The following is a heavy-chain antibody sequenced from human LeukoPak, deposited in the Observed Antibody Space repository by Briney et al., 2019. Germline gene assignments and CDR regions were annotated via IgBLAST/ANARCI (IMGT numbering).Heavy chain of an antibody. D-gene: IGHD4-17*01. CDR1: GGSFSGYY. CDR2: INHSGST. J-gene: IGHJ5*02. Sequence: SETLSLTCAVYGGSFSGYYWSWIRQPPGKGLEWIGEINHSGSTNYNPSLKSRVTISVDTSKNQFSLKLSSVTAADTAVYYCVKGGYDYGDPPIDPWGQGTLVTVSS. V-gene: IGHV4-34*01. CDR3: VKGGYDYGDPPIDP.